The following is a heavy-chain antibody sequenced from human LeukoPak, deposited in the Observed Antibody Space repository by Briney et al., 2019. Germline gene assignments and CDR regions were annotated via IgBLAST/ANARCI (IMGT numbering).Heavy chain of an antibody. CDR1: GDSMSAYY. CDR2: IYYSGST. CDR3: ARLVDYYDSNGYPDF. D-gene: IGHD3-22*01. V-gene: IGHV4-59*08. J-gene: IGHJ4*02. Sequence: SETLSLTCTVSGDSMSAYYWAWIRQPPGRGLEWIGYIYYSGSTNYNPSLKSRITMSVDASKNQFSLKLSSVTAADTAVYYCARLVDYYDSNGYPDFWGQGTLVTVSS.